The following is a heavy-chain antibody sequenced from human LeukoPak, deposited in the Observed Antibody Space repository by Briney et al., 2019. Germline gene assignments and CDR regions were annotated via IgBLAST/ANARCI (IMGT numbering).Heavy chain of an antibody. Sequence: PGGSLRLSCAASGFTFSSYGMNWVRQAPGKGPEWVSGISGSGGYTDYADSVKGRFTISRDNSKNTLFLQMNTLRVEDTAVYYCVKDFPRGYRDYWGQGTLVTVSS. CDR2: ISGSGGYT. D-gene: IGHD5-18*01. CDR3: VKDFPRGYRDY. J-gene: IGHJ4*02. V-gene: IGHV3-23*01. CDR1: GFTFSSYG.